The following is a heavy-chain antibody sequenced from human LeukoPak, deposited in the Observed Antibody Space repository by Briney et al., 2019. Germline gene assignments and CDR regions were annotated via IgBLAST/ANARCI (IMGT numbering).Heavy chain of an antibody. V-gene: IGHV3-48*03. CDR1: GFTFSSYE. CDR2: ISSSGSTI. D-gene: IGHD2-2*02. CDR3: ARLDCSSTSCYTGHSFDY. J-gene: IGHJ4*02. Sequence: GGSLRLSCAASGFTFSSYEMNWVRQAPGKGLEWVSYISSSGSTIYYADSVKGRFTISRDNAKNSLYLQMNSLRAEDTAVYYCARLDCSSTSCYTGHSFDYWGQGTLVTVSS.